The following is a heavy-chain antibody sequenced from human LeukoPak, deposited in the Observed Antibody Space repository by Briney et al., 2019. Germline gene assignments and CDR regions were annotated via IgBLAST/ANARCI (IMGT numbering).Heavy chain of an antibody. J-gene: IGHJ4*02. V-gene: IGHV4-59*01. Sequence: MASETLSLTCTVSGGSISSYYWSWIRQPPGKGLEWIGYIYYSGSTNYNPSLKSRVTISVDTSKNQFPLKLSSVTAADTAVYYCAREALRWYFDYWGQGTLVTVSS. D-gene: IGHD5-24*01. CDR3: AREALRWYFDY. CDR2: IYYSGST. CDR1: GGSISSYY.